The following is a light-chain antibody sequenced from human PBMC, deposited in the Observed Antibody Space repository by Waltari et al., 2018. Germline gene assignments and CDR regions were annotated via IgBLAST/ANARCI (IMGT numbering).Light chain of an antibody. Sequence: QLVLTQSPSASASLGASVKLPCTLSSGHSSNIIAWLQQQQEKGPRYLMKVNSDGSHSKGDEIPDRFSGSSSGAERYLTISSLQSEDEADYYCQTGGHGTWVFGGGTKLTVL. CDR3: QTGGHGTWV. CDR2: VNSDGSH. J-gene: IGLJ3*02. CDR1: SGHSSNI. V-gene: IGLV4-69*01.